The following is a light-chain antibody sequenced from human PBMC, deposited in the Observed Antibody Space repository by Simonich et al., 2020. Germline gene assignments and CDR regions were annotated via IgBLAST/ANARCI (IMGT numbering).Light chain of an antibody. V-gene: IGLV1-40*01. CDR3: QSYDSSLWV. CDR2: GNS. Sequence: QSVRTQPPSVSWAPGQRGTISCTGSSSNIGAGYDVHGDQQLPGTAPKLLIYGNSNRPSGVPDRFSGSKSGTSASLAITGLQAEDEADYYCQSYDSSLWVFGGGTKLTVL. J-gene: IGLJ3*02. CDR1: SSNIGAGYD.